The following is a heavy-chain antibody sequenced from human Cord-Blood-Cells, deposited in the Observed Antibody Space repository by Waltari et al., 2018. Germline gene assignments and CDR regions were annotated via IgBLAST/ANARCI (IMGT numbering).Heavy chain of an antibody. V-gene: IGHV4-39*01. CDR2: IYYSGST. Sequence: QLQLQESGPGLVKPSETLSLTCTVSGGSISSSSYYWGWIRQPPGKGLEWIGIIYYSGSTHYNPSLKNRVTISVDTSKNQFSLKLSSVTAADTAVYYCARHRGDFWSGYYDAFDIWGQGTMVTVSS. D-gene: IGHD3-3*01. J-gene: IGHJ3*02. CDR1: GGSISSSSYY. CDR3: ARHRGDFWSGYYDAFDI.